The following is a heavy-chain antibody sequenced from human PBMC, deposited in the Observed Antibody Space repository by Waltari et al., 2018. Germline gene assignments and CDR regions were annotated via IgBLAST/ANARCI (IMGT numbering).Heavy chain of an antibody. CDR3: VRGAVDN. CDR2: IKQDGSEK. J-gene: IGHJ4*02. V-gene: IGHV3-7*01. CDR1: GFTFRTYW. Sequence: EVQLVWSGGGLVQPGGSLSLACAAPGFTFRTYWMSWARQAPGKGLEWVANIKQDGSEKYYVDSVKGRFTISRDNAKNSLYLQMNSLRAEDSAVYHCVRGAVDNWGQGTLVTVSS. D-gene: IGHD2-15*01.